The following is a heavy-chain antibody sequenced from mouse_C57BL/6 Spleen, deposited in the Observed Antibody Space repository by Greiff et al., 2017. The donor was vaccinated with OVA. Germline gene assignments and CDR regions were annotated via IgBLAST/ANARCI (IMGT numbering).Heavy chain of an antibody. J-gene: IGHJ1*03. Sequence: EVHLVESEGGLVQPGSSMKLSCTASGFTFSDYYMAWVRQVPEKGLEWVANINYDGSSTYYLDSLKSRFIISRDNAKNILYLQMSSLKSEDTATYYCARDTYYGNWYFDVWGTGTTVTVSS. CDR1: GFTFSDYY. CDR3: ARDTYYGNWYFDV. D-gene: IGHD2-10*01. V-gene: IGHV5-16*01. CDR2: INYDGSST.